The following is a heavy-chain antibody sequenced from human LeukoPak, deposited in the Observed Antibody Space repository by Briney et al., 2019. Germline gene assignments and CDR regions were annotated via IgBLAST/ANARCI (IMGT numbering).Heavy chain of an antibody. Sequence: GGSLRLSCAASGFSFSDSWMYWVRQSPGRGLVWVSRMSNEGNVIDYADSVKGRFTISRDNAENTLYLQMNSLRAEDTAVYYCAKAPRGVSYYFDYWGQGTLVTVSS. V-gene: IGHV3-74*01. D-gene: IGHD3-10*01. CDR2: MSNEGNVI. J-gene: IGHJ4*02. CDR1: GFSFSDSW. CDR3: AKAPRGVSYYFDY.